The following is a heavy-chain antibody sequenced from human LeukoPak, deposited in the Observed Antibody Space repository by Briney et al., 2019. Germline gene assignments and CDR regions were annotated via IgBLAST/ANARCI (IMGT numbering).Heavy chain of an antibody. Sequence: PSETLSLTCTVSGGSISSGSYYWSWIRQPAGKGLKWIGRIYTSGSTNYNPSLKSRVTISVDTSKNQFSLKLSSVIAADTAVYYCARFENYDSSGYYSGCFDPWGQGTLVTVSS. CDR3: ARFENYDSSGYYSGCFDP. D-gene: IGHD3-22*01. J-gene: IGHJ5*02. CDR1: GGSISSGSYY. CDR2: IYTSGST. V-gene: IGHV4-61*02.